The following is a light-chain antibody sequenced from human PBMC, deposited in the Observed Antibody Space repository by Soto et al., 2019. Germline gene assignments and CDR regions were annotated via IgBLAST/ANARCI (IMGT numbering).Light chain of an antibody. CDR1: QIINTW. J-gene: IGKJ3*01. Sequence: DIQMTQSPSSLSASVGDRVTITCRASQIINTWLAWYQQKPGNAPKLVIYRASNLVNGVPSRFSGSGSGTEFTLTISSLQPDDFSIYYCQQYGAYSGTFCPGTKVDL. V-gene: IGKV1-5*03. CDR3: QQYGAYSGT. CDR2: RAS.